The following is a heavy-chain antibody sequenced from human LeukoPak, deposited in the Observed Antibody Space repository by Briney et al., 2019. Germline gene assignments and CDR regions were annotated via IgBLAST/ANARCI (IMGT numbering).Heavy chain of an antibody. CDR2: ITNSGSAV. CDR1: GFTFSNFY. D-gene: IGHD7-27*01. Sequence: GSLRLSCAAPGFTFSNFYMTWIRQAPGKGLEWVSYITNSGSAVEYADSVKGRFTMSRDNGQNSLYLQMNSLRPDDTAIYYCARGHWGLDNWGQGTLVTVSS. CDR3: ARGHWGLDN. J-gene: IGHJ4*02. V-gene: IGHV3-11*04.